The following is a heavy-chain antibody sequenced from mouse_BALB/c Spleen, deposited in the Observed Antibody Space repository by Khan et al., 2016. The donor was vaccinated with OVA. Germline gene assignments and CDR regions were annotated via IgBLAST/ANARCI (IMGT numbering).Heavy chain of an antibody. CDR2: ISYSGST. V-gene: IGHV3-2*02. CDR1: GYSITSGYG. Sequence: EVQLVESGPGLVKPSQSLSLTCTVTGYSITSGYGWNWIRQFPGNKLEWMGYISYSGSTNYNPSLKSRISFTRDTSKNQIFMQLTSVTTEDTATYYSARTARIKYWGQGTTLTVTS. CDR3: ARTARIKY. D-gene: IGHD1-2*01. J-gene: IGHJ2*01.